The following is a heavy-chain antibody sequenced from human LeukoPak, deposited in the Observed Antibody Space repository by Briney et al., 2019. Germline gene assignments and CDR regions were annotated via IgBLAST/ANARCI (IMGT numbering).Heavy chain of an antibody. V-gene: IGHV1-69*05. CDR3: ARGPIVTIFGVVTGYYYYMDV. D-gene: IGHD3-3*01. CDR2: IIPIFGTA. CDR1: GGTFSSYA. Sequence: GASVKVSCKASGGTFSSYAISWVRQAPGQGLEWMGGIIPIFGTANYAQKFQGRVTITTGESTSTAYMELSSLRSEDTAVYYCARGPIVTIFGVVTGYYYYMDVWGKGTTVTVSS. J-gene: IGHJ6*03.